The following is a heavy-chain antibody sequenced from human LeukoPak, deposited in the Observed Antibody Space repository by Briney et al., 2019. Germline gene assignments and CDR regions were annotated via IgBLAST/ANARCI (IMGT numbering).Heavy chain of an antibody. J-gene: IGHJ4*02. D-gene: IGHD3-22*01. CDR2: ISSSSSYI. CDR1: GFTFSSYS. Sequence: PGGSLRLSCAASGFTFSSYSMNWVRQAPGKGLEWVSSISSSSSYIYYADSVKGRFTISRDNAKNSLYLQMNSLRAEDTAVYYCATFYCDSSGYGGYYFDYWGQGTLVTVSS. V-gene: IGHV3-21*01. CDR3: ATFYCDSSGYGGYYFDY.